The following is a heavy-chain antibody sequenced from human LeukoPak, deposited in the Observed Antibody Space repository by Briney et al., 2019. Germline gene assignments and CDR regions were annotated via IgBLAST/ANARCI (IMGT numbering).Heavy chain of an antibody. J-gene: IGHJ4*02. Sequence: GASVKVSCKASGGTFRNYAISWVRQAPGQGLEWMGWISAYNGNTNYAQKLQGRVTMTTDTSTSTAYMELKSLRSDDTAVYYCARGPQYGGYRFDYWGQGTLVTVSS. D-gene: IGHD5-12*01. CDR3: ARGPQYGGYRFDY. V-gene: IGHV1-18*01. CDR1: GGTFRNYA. CDR2: ISAYNGNT.